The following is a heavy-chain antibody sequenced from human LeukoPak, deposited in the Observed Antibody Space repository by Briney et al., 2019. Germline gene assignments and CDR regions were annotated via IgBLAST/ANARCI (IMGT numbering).Heavy chain of an antibody. D-gene: IGHD3-22*01. CDR3: ASSYDSRRFDY. Sequence: ASVKVSCKASGYTFTSYYMHWVRQAPGQGLEWMGIINPSGGSTSYAQKFQGSVTMTRDTSTSTVYMELSSLRSEDTAVYYCASSYDSRRFDYWGQGTLVTVSS. V-gene: IGHV1-46*01. CDR1: GYTFTSYY. CDR2: INPSGGST. J-gene: IGHJ4*02.